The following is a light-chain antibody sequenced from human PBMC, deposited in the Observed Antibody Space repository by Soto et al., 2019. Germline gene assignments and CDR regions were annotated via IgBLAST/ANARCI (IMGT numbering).Light chain of an antibody. CDR1: QYINTR. CDR2: QTS. V-gene: IGKV3-11*01. CDR3: HQRQSWPRR. Sequence: IVLKQSPAALCSFPDDRVTLSCRARQYINTRLAWYQHRPGQAPRLLIYQTSIRAAGIPARFSASGTGTDFTLTISDVQPEDFAVYYCHQRQSWPRRFGQGTKVDI. J-gene: IGKJ1*01.